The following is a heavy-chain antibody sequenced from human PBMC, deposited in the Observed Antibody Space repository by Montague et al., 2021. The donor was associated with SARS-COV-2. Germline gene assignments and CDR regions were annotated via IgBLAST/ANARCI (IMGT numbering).Heavy chain of an antibody. J-gene: IGHJ4*02. CDR2: INHSGST. V-gene: IGHV4-34*01. CDR1: GGSFSGYY. CDR3: ARGTKRVFTYGYDSSGYASDY. Sequence: SETLSLTCAVYGGSFSGYYWSWIRQPPGKGLEWIGEINHSGSTKYNPSLKGRVTIPVDTSKNQFSLKLSSVTAADTAVYYCARGTKRVFTYGYDSSGYASDYWGQGTLVTVSS. D-gene: IGHD3-22*01.